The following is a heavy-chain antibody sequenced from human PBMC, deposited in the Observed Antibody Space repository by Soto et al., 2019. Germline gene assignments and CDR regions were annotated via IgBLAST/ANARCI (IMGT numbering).Heavy chain of an antibody. V-gene: IGHV5-51*01. D-gene: IGHD3-10*01. CDR3: ARRHGSRGSYFGMDV. J-gene: IGHJ6*02. CDR1: GYSFTSYW. Sequence: GESLKISCKGSGYSFTSYWINWVRQMPGKGLEWMGIIYPGDSDTRYSPSFQGQVTISADKSISTAYLQWRSLKASDTAIYYCARRHGSRGSYFGMDVWGQGTTVPVSS. CDR2: IYPGDSDT.